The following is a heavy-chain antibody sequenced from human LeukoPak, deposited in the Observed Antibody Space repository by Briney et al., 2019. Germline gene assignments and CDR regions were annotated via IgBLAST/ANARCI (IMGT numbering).Heavy chain of an antibody. CDR2: MNPNSGNT. Sequence: ASVKVSCEASGYTFTSYDINWVRQATGQGLEWMGWMNPNSGNTGYAQKFQGRVTMTRNTSISTAYMELSSLRSGDTAVYYCARGEPYNWNDFDYWGQGTLVTVSS. V-gene: IGHV1-8*01. J-gene: IGHJ4*02. CDR1: GYTFTSYD. CDR3: ARGEPYNWNDFDY. D-gene: IGHD1-1*01.